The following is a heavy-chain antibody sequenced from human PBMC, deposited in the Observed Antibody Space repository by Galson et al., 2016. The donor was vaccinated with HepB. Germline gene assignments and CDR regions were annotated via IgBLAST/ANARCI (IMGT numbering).Heavy chain of an antibody. CDR1: GYRFSDYW. CDR3: ARGGSYPQSYFYFGL. CDR2: VHPGGSDT. D-gene: IGHD3-16*02. V-gene: IGHV5-51*01. Sequence: QSGAEVKKPGESLRISCKGSGYRFSDYWIGWMRQLPGKGLEWMGIVHPGGSDTRYSPSFQGQVIISADKSTDIAYMEWRSLKASDSGTYFCARGGSYPQSYFYFGLWGRGTLVSV. J-gene: IGHJ2*01.